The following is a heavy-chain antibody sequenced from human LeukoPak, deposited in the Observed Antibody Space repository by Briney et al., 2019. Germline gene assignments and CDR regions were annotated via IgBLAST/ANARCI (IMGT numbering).Heavy chain of an antibody. CDR2: INHSGST. CDR3: ARASNWFNWFDP. CDR1: GGSFSGYY. J-gene: IGHJ5*02. Sequence: SETLSLTCAVYGGSFSGYYWSWIRQPPGKGLEWIGEINHSGSTNYNPSLKSRVTISVDTSKNQFSLKLSSVTAADTAVYYCARASNWFNWFDPWGQGTLVTVSS. D-gene: IGHD4-11*01. V-gene: IGHV4-34*01.